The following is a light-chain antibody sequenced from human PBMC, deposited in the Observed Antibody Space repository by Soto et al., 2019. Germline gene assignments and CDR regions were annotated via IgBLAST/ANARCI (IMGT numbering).Light chain of an antibody. CDR3: HQYNNWPWT. CDR2: AAS. Sequence: EIMMTKSPATPSLSPGGNNNPPSRASQNISSYLAWYQQKPGQAPRLLIYAASTRAAGVPVRFSGSGSETEFTLTIRSLQSEDFALYYCHQYNNWPWTFGQGTKVDVK. CDR1: QNISSY. V-gene: IGKV3-15*01. J-gene: IGKJ1*01.